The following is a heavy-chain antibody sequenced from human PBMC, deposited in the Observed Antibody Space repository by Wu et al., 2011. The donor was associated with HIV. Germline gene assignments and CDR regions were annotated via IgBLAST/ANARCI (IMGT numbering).Heavy chain of an antibody. D-gene: IGHD2-21*01. CDR2: INPSGGRT. CDR3: ARDFGGDEDS. V-gene: IGHV1-46*01. CDR1: GYTFTSYY. Sequence: QVQLVQSGAEVKKPGASVKVSCKASGYTFTSYYMHWVRRAPGQGLEWMGIINPSGGRTTYAQKFQGRVTLTRDTSTSTVYMELSSLRSEDTAVYYCARDFGGDEDSWGQGTLVTVSS. J-gene: IGHJ4*02.